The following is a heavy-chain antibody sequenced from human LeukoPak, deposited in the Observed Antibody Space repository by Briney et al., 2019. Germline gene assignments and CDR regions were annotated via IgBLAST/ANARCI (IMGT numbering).Heavy chain of an antibody. CDR1: GYTFISYG. CDR2: ISIYNTNT. J-gene: IGHJ4*02. V-gene: IGHV1-18*01. D-gene: IGHD3-3*01. CDR3: ARVEGPSIFGVIDY. Sequence: GASVKVSCKASGYTFISYGISWVRQAPGQGLEWMGWISIYNTNTNYAQNLQGRVTMTTDTSTSTTYMELRSLRSDDTAVYYCARVEGPSIFGVIDYWGQGTLVTVSS.